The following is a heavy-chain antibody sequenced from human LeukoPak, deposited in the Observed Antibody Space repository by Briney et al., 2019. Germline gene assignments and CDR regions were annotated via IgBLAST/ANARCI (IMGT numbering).Heavy chain of an antibody. J-gene: IGHJ4*02. CDR1: GGSISSGSYY. D-gene: IGHD3-10*01. CDR2: IYASGST. Sequence: ASQTLSLTCTVSGGSISSGSYYWSWIRQPAGKGLEWIGRIYASGSTNYNPSLKSRVTMSVDTSNNQFSLKLSSVTAADTAVYYCARDMVRGPTDYWGQGTLVTVSS. V-gene: IGHV4-61*02. CDR3: ARDMVRGPTDY.